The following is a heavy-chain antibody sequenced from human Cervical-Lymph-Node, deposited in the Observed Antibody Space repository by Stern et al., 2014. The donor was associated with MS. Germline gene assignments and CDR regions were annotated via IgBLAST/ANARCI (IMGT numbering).Heavy chain of an antibody. V-gene: IGHV4-31*03. J-gene: IGHJ4*02. CDR1: GGSISSGGHY. D-gene: IGHD6-13*01. Sequence: VQLVESGPGLVRPSQTLSLTCTVSGGSISSGGHYWSWIRQHPGKGLEWIGYIYYSGSTYYNPSLKSRLTISVDTSKNQFSLYLSSVTAADTAVYYCARGGPPYSSNWYYFDYWGQGTLVTVSS. CDR3: ARGGPPYSSNWYYFDY. CDR2: IYYSGST.